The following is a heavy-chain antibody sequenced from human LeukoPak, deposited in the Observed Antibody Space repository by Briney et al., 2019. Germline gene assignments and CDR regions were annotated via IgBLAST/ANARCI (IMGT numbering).Heavy chain of an antibody. CDR3: AREYDFPGWGYYMDV. CDR2: IYTSGST. CDR1: GGSISSYY. V-gene: IGHV4-4*07. J-gene: IGHJ6*03. Sequence: PSETLSLTCTVSGGSISSYYWSWIRQPAGKGLEWIGRIYTSGSTNYNPSLKSRVTMSVDTSKNQFSLKLSSVTAADTAVYYCAREYDFPGWGYYMDVWGKGTTVTVSS. D-gene: IGHD3-3*01.